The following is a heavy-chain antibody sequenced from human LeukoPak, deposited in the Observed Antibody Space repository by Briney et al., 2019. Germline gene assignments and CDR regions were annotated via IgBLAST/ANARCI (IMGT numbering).Heavy chain of an antibody. D-gene: IGHD6-13*01. CDR2: INHSGST. Sequence: PSETLSLTCSVSGVSISSSDYYWSWIRQPPGKGLEWIGEINHSGSTNYNPSLKSRVTTSVDTSKNQFSLKLSSVTAADTAVYYCARDIGSRWYAVWYDPWGQGTLVTVSS. CDR1: GVSISSSDYY. J-gene: IGHJ5*02. V-gene: IGHV4-39*07. CDR3: ARDIGSRWYAVWYDP.